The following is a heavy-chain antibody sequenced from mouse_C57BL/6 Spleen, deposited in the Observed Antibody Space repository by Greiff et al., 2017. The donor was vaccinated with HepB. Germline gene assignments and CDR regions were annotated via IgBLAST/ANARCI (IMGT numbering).Heavy chain of an antibody. D-gene: IGHD2-3*01. J-gene: IGHJ3*01. V-gene: IGHV1-76*01. Sequence: QVHVKQSGAELVRPGASVKLSCKASGYTFTDYYINWVKQRPGQGLEWIARIYPGSGNTYYDEKFKGKATLTAEKSSSTAYMQLSSLTSEDSAVYFCARLIYDGYYPFAYWGQGTLVTVSA. CDR1: GYTFTDYY. CDR2: IYPGSGNT. CDR3: ARLIYDGYYPFAY.